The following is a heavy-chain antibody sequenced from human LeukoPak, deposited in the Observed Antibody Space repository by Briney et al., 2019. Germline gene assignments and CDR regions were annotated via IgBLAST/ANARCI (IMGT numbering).Heavy chain of an antibody. D-gene: IGHD6-6*01. CDR1: GFTFDDYA. CDR2: ISWNSGSI. V-gene: IGHV3-9*01. Sequence: PGRPLRLSCAASGFTFDDYAMHWVRQAPGKGLEWVSGISWNSGSIGYADSVKGRFTISRDNAKNSLYLQMNSLRAEDTAVYYCAAYSSCDYWGQGTLVTVSS. CDR3: AAYSSCDY. J-gene: IGHJ4*02.